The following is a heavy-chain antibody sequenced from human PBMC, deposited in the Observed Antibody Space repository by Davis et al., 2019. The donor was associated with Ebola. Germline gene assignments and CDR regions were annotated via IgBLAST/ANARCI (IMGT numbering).Heavy chain of an antibody. CDR1: GFTFSSYG. CDR3: ARDRSLRFLEWFSDY. V-gene: IGHV3-33*05. Sequence: GESLKISCAASGFTFSSYGMHWVRQAPGKGLEWVAFISYDGGNNYYADPVKGRFTMSRDTSKHTPYLQTDSLRAEDTAVYYCARDRSLRFLEWFSDYWGQGTLVTVSS. D-gene: IGHD3-3*01. J-gene: IGHJ4*02. CDR2: ISYDGGNN.